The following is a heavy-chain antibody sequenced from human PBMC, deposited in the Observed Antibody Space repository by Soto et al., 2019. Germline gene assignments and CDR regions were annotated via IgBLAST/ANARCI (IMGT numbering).Heavy chain of an antibody. V-gene: IGHV3-33*01. J-gene: IGHJ6*03. CDR3: ARCSPYPYYMDV. CDR1: GFTFSGYG. CDR2: IWYDGSHK. D-gene: IGHD3-10*02. Sequence: QVQLVESGGGVVQPGRSLRLSCAASGFTFSGYGMHWVRQAPGKGLEWVAIIWYDGSHKYYADSVKGRFTISRDNSKNTLYLEMNSLRAEDTAVYYCARCSPYPYYMDVWGKGTTVTVSS.